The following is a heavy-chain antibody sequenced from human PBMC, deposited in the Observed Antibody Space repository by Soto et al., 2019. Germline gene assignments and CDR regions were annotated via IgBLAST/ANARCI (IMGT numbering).Heavy chain of an antibody. Sequence: SQTLSLTCAISGDSVSSNSAAWNWIRQSPSRGLEWLGRTYYRSKWYNDYAVSVKSRITINPDTSKNQFSLQLNSVTPEDTAVYYCARDNGPLGGSPSDYYYYYYGMDVWGQGTTVTVSS. V-gene: IGHV6-1*01. CDR3: ARDNGPLGGSPSDYYYYYYGMDV. CDR1: GDSVSSNSAA. J-gene: IGHJ6*02. CDR2: TYYRSKWYN. D-gene: IGHD6-6*01.